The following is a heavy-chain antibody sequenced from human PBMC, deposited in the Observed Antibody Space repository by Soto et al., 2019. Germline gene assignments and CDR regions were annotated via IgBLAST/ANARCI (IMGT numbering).Heavy chain of an antibody. D-gene: IGHD4-17*01. CDR3: ARESTTVTGGWFDP. CDR2: IYSGGST. V-gene: IGHV3-53*04. Sequence: GGSLRLSCAASGFTVSSNYMSWVRQAPGKGLEWVSVIYSGGSTYYADSVKGRLNISRHNSKNTLYLQMNSLRAEDTAVYYCARESTTVTGGWFDPWGQGTLVTVSS. J-gene: IGHJ5*02. CDR1: GFTVSSNY.